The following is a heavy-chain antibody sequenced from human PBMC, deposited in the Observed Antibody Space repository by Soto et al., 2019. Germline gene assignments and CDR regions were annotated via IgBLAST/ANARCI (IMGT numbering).Heavy chain of an antibody. D-gene: IGHD1-7*01. CDR2: VNSDGSST. CDR3: AKAGDWNYVYDF. J-gene: IGHJ4*02. V-gene: IGHV3-74*01. Sequence: GGSLRLSCAASGFTFTHYRIHWVRQAPGKGLVWVSRVNSDGSSTNYADAVKGRFTISRDNSKNMAYLQMNNLTVEDTGVYYCAKAGDWNYVYDFWGQGTLSPSPQ. CDR1: GFTFTHYR.